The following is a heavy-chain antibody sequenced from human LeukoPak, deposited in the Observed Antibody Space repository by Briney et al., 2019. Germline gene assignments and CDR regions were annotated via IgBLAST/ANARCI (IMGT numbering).Heavy chain of an antibody. D-gene: IGHD1-26*01. J-gene: IGHJ6*03. CDR2: FNSDGSST. Sequence: GGSLRLFCAASGFTFSNYWMLWVRQAPGKGLVWVSRFNSDGSSTGDGDSVKHRFTITRENAKYTLYLKMNSLRPEDTAVYYCARVYSGSYFGYYYGYMDVWGKGTTVTVSS. CDR1: GFTFSNYW. V-gene: IGHV3-74*01. CDR3: ARVYSGSYFGYYYGYMDV.